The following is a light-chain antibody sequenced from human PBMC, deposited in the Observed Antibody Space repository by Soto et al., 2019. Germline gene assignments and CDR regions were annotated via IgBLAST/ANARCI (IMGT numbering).Light chain of an antibody. CDR2: GAS. J-gene: IGKJ1*01. V-gene: IGKV3-20*01. Sequence: EIVLTQSPGTLSLSPGERATLSCRASQSVSSNFLAWYQQKPGQAPRLLISGASNRATGIPDRFSGSGSGTDFTLTISRLEPADSAVYYCEQYGSSPRTFGQGTKVDIK. CDR1: QSVSSNF. CDR3: EQYGSSPRT.